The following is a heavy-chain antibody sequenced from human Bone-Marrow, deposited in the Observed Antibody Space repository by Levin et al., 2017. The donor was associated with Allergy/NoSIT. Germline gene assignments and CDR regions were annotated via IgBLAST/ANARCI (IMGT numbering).Heavy chain of an antibody. CDR3: ARVGRFGDSVGGLGYFDG. Sequence: ASVKVSCKASGSTFRSFAISWVRQAPGQGLEWMGGMLPILGTSNYAQKFQGRVTMTADNSTTTAYMELSSLGSQDTAVYFCARVGRFGDSVGGLGYFDGWGQGTLVIVSS. J-gene: IGHJ4*02. D-gene: IGHD3-10*01. CDR2: MLPILGTS. V-gene: IGHV1-69*10. CDR1: GSTFRSFA.